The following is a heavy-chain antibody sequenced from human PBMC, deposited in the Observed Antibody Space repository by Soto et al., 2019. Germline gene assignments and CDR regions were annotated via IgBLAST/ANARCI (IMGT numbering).Heavy chain of an antibody. CDR1: GFTFSSYA. J-gene: IGHJ6*02. V-gene: IGHV3-23*01. D-gene: IGHD5-18*01. CDR3: ATALNHGYNHVYYYYGMDV. Sequence: EVQLLESGGGLVQPGGSLRLSCAASGFTFSSYAMSWVRQAPGKGLEWVSAISGSGGSTYYADSVKGRFTISRDNSKNTLYLQMNSLRAEDTAVYYCATALNHGYNHVYYYYGMDVWGQGTTVTVSS. CDR2: ISGSGGST.